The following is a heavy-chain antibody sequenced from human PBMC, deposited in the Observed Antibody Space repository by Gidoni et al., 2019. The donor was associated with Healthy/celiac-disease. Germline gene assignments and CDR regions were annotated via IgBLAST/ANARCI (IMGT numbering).Heavy chain of an antibody. V-gene: IGHV1-2*02. J-gene: IGHJ3*02. CDR3: AGGVVVPAAEPGAFDI. D-gene: IGHD2-2*01. CDR2: INPNSGGT. CDR1: GYTFTGYY. Sequence: QVQLVQSGAEVKKPGASVKVSCKASGYTFTGYYMHWVRQAPGQGLEWMGWINPNSGGTNYTQKFQGRVTMTRDTSISTAYMELSRLRSDDTAVYYCAGGVVVPAAEPGAFDIWGQGTMVTVSS.